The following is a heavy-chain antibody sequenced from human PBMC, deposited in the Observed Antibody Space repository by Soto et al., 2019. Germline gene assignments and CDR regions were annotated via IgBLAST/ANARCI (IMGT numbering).Heavy chain of an antibody. D-gene: IGHD3-22*01. V-gene: IGHV3-30-3*01. Sequence: QVQLVESGGGVVQPGRSLRLSCAASGFTFSSYAMHWVRQAPGKGLEWVAVISYDGSNKYYADSVKGRFTISRDNSKNTLYLQMNSLRAEDTDVYYCATALLYYDSSGYYSADNWYFDLWGRGTLVTVSS. CDR3: ATALLYYDSSGYYSADNWYFDL. CDR2: ISYDGSNK. CDR1: GFTFSSYA. J-gene: IGHJ2*01.